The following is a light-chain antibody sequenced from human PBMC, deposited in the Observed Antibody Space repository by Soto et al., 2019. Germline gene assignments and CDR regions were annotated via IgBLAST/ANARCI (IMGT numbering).Light chain of an antibody. Sequence: DIQLTQSPSILSASVGDRVTITCRASENIYDYLAWYQQKPGEAPKLLIYWASTLVSGVPSRFTGGESGTEFTLTISDLQPDDFATYFCQQYSAYPLTFGGVTKVEVK. V-gene: IGKV1-5*03. CDR1: ENIYDY. J-gene: IGKJ4*01. CDR2: WAS. CDR3: QQYSAYPLT.